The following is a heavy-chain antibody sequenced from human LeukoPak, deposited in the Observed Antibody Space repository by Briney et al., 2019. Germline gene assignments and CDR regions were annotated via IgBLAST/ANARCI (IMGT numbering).Heavy chain of an antibody. V-gene: IGHV3-21*01. J-gene: IGHJ4*02. Sequence: GGSLRLSCAASGFTFSSYSMNWVRQAPGKGLEWVSSISSSSSYIYYADSVKGRFTISRDNAKNSLYLQMNSLRAEDTAVYYCARVDSSGYYFSLDYWGQGTLVTVSS. CDR1: GFTFSSYS. CDR3: ARVDSSGYYFSLDY. CDR2: ISSSSSYI. D-gene: IGHD3-22*01.